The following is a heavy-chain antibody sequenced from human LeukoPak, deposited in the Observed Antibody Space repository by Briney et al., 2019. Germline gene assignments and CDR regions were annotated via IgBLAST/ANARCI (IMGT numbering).Heavy chain of an antibody. Sequence: GGSLRLSCAASGFTFSSYAMSWVRQAPGKGLEWVSAISGSGDSTYYADSVKGRFTISRDNSKNTLYLQMNSLRAEDTAVYYCAKDESSGYYVGAFDIWGQGTMVTVSS. CDR1: GFTFSSYA. CDR3: AKDESSGYYVGAFDI. CDR2: ISGSGDST. J-gene: IGHJ3*02. V-gene: IGHV3-23*01. D-gene: IGHD3-22*01.